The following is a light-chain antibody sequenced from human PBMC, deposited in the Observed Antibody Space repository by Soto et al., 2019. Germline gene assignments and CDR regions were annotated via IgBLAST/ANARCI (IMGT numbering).Light chain of an antibody. CDR1: SSDVGGYNY. CDR2: DVS. V-gene: IGLV2-14*01. CDR3: SSYRSGSTHYF. J-gene: IGLJ1*01. Sequence: QSVLTQPASVSGSPGQSITISCTGTSSDVGGYNYVSWYQQHPDKAPKVMIYDVSSLPSGVSNRFSGSKSGNTASLTISGLQAEDEADYYCSSYRSGSTHYFFGTGTKVTVL.